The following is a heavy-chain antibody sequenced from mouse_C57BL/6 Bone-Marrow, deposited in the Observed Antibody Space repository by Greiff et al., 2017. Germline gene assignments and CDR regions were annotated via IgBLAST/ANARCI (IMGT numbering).Heavy chain of an antibody. CDR3: AREGGLRDYFDY. V-gene: IGHV1-69*01. CDR1: GYTFTSYW. J-gene: IGHJ2*01. D-gene: IGHD3-1*01. Sequence: QVQLKQPGAELVMPGASVKLSCKASGYTFTSYWMHWVKQRPGQGLEWIGEIDPSDSYTNYNQKFKGKSTLTVDKSSSTAYMQLSSLTSEDSAVYYCAREGGLRDYFDYWGQGTTLTVSS. CDR2: IDPSDSYT.